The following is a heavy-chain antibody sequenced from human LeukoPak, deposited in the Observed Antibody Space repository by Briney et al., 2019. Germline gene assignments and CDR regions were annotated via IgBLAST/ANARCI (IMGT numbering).Heavy chain of an antibody. J-gene: IGHJ4*02. V-gene: IGHV3-21*01. Sequence: GGSLRLSCAASAFSLSAYNMNWVRQAPGKGLEWVSSISYTGTYIYYADSVKGRFTISRDNSKNTLSLQMSSLTAEDTAVYYCAKDMGAYSFDYWGQGTLVTVSS. CDR2: ISYTGTYI. D-gene: IGHD3-16*01. CDR1: AFSLSAYN. CDR3: AKDMGAYSFDY.